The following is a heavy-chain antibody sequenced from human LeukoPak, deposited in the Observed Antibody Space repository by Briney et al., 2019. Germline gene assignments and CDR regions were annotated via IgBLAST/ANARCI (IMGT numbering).Heavy chain of an antibody. J-gene: IGHJ3*02. CDR2: IWYDGSNK. CDR3: ARWGLLRVDAFDI. Sequence: PGRSLRLSCAASGFTFSSYGMHWVRQAPGKGLEWVAVIWYDGSNKYHADSVKGRFTISRDNSKNTLYLQMNSLRAEDTAVYYCARWGLLRVDAFDIWGQGTMVTVSS. V-gene: IGHV3-33*01. D-gene: IGHD2-15*01. CDR1: GFTFSSYG.